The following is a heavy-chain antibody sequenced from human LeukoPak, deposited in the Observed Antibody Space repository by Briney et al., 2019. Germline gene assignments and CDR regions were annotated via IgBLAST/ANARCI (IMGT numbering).Heavy chain of an antibody. J-gene: IGHJ4*02. D-gene: IGHD3-10*01. Sequence: SQTLSLTCTVSGVSISSGGYYWSWIRQPPGKGLEWIGYIYHSGSTYCNPSLRSRVTISVDRSKNQFSLKLSSVTAADTAVYYCARDPSSYYPQGFDYWGQGTLVTVSS. CDR1: GVSISSGGYY. CDR3: ARDPSSYYPQGFDY. CDR2: IYHSGST. V-gene: IGHV4-30-2*01.